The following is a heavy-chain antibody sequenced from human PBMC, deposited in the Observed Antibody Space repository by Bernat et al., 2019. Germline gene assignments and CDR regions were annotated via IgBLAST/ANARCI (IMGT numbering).Heavy chain of an antibody. J-gene: IGHJ6*02. V-gene: IGHV3-30-3*01. CDR2: ISYDGSNK. CDR3: ARDLVWAEIEVAPGNYYYGMDV. Sequence: QVQLVESGGGVVQPGRSLRLSCAASGFTFSSYAMHWVRQAPGKGLEWVAVISYDGSNKYYADSVKGRFTISRDNSKNTLYLQMNSLRAEDTAVYYCARDLVWAEIEVAPGNYYYGMDVWGQGTTVTVSS. D-gene: IGHD6-19*01. CDR1: GFTFSSYA.